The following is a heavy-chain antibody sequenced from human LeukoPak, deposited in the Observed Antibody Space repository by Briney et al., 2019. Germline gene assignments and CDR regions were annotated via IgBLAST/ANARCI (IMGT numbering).Heavy chain of an antibody. CDR1: GGSISGSPSS. J-gene: IGHJ6*02. Sequence: PSETLSLTCSVSGGSISGSPSSWGWIRQPPGEGLEWIGNIFHRGTTYHNPSLQRRVTFSVDTSKNLFSMNLTSVTVADTAVYYCARHGDRLRFAMDVWGQGTTVTVSS. V-gene: IGHV4-39*01. CDR2: IFHRGTT. D-gene: IGHD2-21*02. CDR3: ARHGDRLRFAMDV.